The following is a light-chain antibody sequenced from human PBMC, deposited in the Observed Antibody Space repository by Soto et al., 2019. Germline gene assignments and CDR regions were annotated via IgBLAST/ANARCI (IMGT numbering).Light chain of an antibody. J-gene: IGLJ2*01. CDR1: SSDVGGYNY. V-gene: IGLV2-14*01. CDR3: SSYTSSSTLGYVV. CDR2: DVS. Sequence: QSALTQPASVSGSPGQSITISCTGTSSDVGGYNYVSWYQQHPGKAPKLMIYDVSNRPSGVSNRFSGSKSGNTASLTISRLQAEDEADYYCSSYTSSSTLGYVVFGGGTKLTVL.